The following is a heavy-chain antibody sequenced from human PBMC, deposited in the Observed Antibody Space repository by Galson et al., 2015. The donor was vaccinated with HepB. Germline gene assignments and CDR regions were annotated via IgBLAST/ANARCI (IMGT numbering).Heavy chain of an antibody. Sequence: SLRLSCAASGFTFSSYDMHWVRQATGKGLEWVSAIGTAGDPYYPGSVKGRFTISRENAKNSLYLQMNSLRAGDTAVYYCARGNYYGSGSYPYYYYGMDVWGQGTTVTVSS. CDR3: ARGNYYGSGSYPYYYYGMDV. CDR2: IGTAGDP. J-gene: IGHJ6*02. V-gene: IGHV3-13*05. D-gene: IGHD3-10*01. CDR1: GFTFSSYD.